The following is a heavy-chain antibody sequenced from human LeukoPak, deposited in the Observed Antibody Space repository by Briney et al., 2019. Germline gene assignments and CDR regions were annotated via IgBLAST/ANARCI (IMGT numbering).Heavy chain of an antibody. CDR2: IYYSGST. D-gene: IGHD3-3*01. J-gene: IGHJ5*02. CDR1: GGSFSGYY. CDR3: ARHEGGYYDFWSGYYNWFDP. V-gene: IGHV4-59*08. Sequence: SETLSLTCAVYGGSFSGYYWSWIRQPPGKGLEWIGYIYYSGSTNYNPSLKSRVTISVDTSKNQFSLKLSSVTAADTAVYYCARHEGGYYDFWSGYYNWFDPWGQGTLVTVSS.